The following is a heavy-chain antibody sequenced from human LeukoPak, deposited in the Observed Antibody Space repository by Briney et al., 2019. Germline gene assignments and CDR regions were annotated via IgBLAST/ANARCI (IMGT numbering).Heavy chain of an antibody. V-gene: IGHV3-48*04. CDR2: VGISSGNT. Sequence: GGSLRLSCAASGFTFSDYSMNWVRQAPGKGLEWISYVGISSGNTKYADSVKGRFTISGDSAKNSVFLQMNSLRVKDTAVYYCARDHRYAFDNWGQGTLVTVSS. CDR1: GFTFSDYS. D-gene: IGHD5-12*01. J-gene: IGHJ4*02. CDR3: ARDHRYAFDN.